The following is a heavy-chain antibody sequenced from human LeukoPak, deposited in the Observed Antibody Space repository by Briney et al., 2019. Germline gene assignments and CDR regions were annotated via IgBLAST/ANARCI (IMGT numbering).Heavy chain of an antibody. CDR2: MWYDGSKE. CDR3: ARDLSFGSLDF. Sequence: GGSLRLSCAASGFTLSSHGMHWVREAPGKGLEWVAGMWYDGSKEDYADSVKGRFTISRDMSKNTLNLQMNSLRVEDTAMFYCARDLSFGSLDFRGQGTLVTVSS. V-gene: IGHV3-33*01. D-gene: IGHD1-26*01. CDR1: GFTLSSHG. J-gene: IGHJ4*02.